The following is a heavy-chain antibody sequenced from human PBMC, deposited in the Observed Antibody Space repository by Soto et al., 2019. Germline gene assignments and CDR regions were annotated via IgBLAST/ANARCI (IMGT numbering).Heavy chain of an antibody. CDR1: GDRVSSNSAA. CDR3: ARDGRSGWSLNWFDP. V-gene: IGHV6-1*01. J-gene: IGHJ5*02. Sequence: QALSLTCAISGDRVSSNSAARNWIRQSPSRGLEWLGRTYYRSKWYNDYAVSVKSRITINPDTSKNQFSLQLNSVTPEDTAVYYCARDGRSGWSLNWFDPWGQGTLVTVSS. CDR2: TYYRSKWYN. D-gene: IGHD6-19*01.